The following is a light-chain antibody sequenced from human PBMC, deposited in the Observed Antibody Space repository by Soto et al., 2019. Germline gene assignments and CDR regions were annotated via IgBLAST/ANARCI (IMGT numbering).Light chain of an antibody. CDR3: QQYESSPFT. CDR1: QSFRYTY. Sequence: IVLTQSPGTLSSSPGESVTLSCRASQSFRYTYLAWCQKRPGQAPRLLVYGVSARATGISDRFIGSGSGTDFTLTIDRLEPEDFAVYYCQQYESSPFTFGQGTKLEIK. CDR2: GVS. V-gene: IGKV3-20*01. J-gene: IGKJ2*01.